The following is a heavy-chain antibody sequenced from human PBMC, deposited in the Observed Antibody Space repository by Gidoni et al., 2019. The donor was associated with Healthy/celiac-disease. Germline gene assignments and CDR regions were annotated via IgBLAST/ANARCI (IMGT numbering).Heavy chain of an antibody. Sequence: QVQLVESGGGVVQPGRSLRLSCAASGFTFSSYGMHWVRQAPGKGLEWVAVIWYDGSNKYYADSVKGRFTISRDNSKNTLYLQMNSLRAEDTAVYYCARVSSSYYYYYYGMDVWGQGTTVTVSS. D-gene: IGHD6-13*01. CDR2: IWYDGSNK. J-gene: IGHJ6*02. CDR3: ARVSSSYYYYYYGMDV. V-gene: IGHV3-33*01. CDR1: GFTFSSYG.